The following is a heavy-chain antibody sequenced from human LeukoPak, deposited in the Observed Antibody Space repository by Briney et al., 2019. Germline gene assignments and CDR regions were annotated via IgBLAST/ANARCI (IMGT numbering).Heavy chain of an antibody. D-gene: IGHD1-26*01. Sequence: GASVKVSCKASGYIFTGYYMHWVRQAPGQGLEWMGWINPNSGGTNYAQKFQGWVTMTRDTSISTAYMELSRLRSDDTAVYYCAREITMGATLYYFDYWGQGTLVTVSS. CDR3: AREITMGATLYYFDY. CDR1: GYIFTGYY. CDR2: INPNSGGT. J-gene: IGHJ4*02. V-gene: IGHV1-2*04.